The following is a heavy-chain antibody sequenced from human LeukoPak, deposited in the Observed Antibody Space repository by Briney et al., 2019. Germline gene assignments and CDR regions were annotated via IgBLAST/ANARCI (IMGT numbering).Heavy chain of an antibody. D-gene: IGHD3-10*01. CDR1: GFTVSSNY. CDR3: ARDGYYGSGSNDAFDI. Sequence: AGGSLRLSCAASGFTVSSNYMSWVRQAPGKGLEGVSVIHSGGSTYYADSVKGRFTISRDNSKNTLYLQMNSLRAEDTAVYYCARDGYYGSGSNDAFDIWGQGTMVTVSS. J-gene: IGHJ3*02. V-gene: IGHV3-66*01. CDR2: IHSGGST.